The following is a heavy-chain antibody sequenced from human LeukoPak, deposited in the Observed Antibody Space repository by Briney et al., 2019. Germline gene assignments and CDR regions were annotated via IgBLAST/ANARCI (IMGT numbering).Heavy chain of an antibody. CDR3: ARTKKVAYGDYENYFDY. CDR2: IYSSGST. D-gene: IGHD4-17*01. J-gene: IGHJ4*02. CDR1: GGSISSYY. V-gene: IGHV4-59*12. Sequence: SETLSLTCTVSGGSISSYYWSWIRQPAGKGLEWIGYIYSSGSTYYNPSLKSRVTISVDTSKNQFSLKLSSVTAADTAVYYCARTKKVAYGDYENYFDYWGQGTLVTVSS.